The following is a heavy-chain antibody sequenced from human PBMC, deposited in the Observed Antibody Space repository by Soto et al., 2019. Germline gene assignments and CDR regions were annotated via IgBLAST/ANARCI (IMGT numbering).Heavy chain of an antibody. V-gene: IGHV4-59*01. J-gene: IGHJ6*03. D-gene: IGHD2-15*01. CDR3: AGGVVAANLYGDYYYMDV. CDR1: GGCISSYY. Sequence: FEPMSLTCTVSGGCISSYYWSRIRQNPGKGLEWIGYIYYSGSTNYNPSLKSRVTISVDTSKNQFSLKLSSVTAADTAVYYCAGGVVAANLYGDYYYMDVWGKGTTVTVSS. CDR2: IYYSGST.